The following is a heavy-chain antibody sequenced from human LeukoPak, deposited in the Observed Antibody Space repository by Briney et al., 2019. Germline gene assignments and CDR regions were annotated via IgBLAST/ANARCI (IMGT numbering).Heavy chain of an antibody. CDR3: ARDHGGPLSYYYDSSGHLDY. J-gene: IGHJ4*02. CDR2: IYYSGST. D-gene: IGHD3-22*01. V-gene: IGHV4-39*07. CDR1: GGSISSSSYY. Sequence: SETLSLTCTVSGGSISSSSYYWGWIRQPPGKGLEWIGSIYYSGSTYYNPSLKSRVTISVDTSKNQFSLKLSSVTAADTAVYHCARDHGGPLSYYYDSSGHLDYWGQGTLVTVSS.